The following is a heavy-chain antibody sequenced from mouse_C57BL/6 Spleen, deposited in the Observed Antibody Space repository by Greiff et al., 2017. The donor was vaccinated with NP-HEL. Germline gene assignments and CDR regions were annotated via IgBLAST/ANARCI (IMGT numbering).Heavy chain of an antibody. D-gene: IGHD2-1*01. CDR3: ARGGNQRELWDY. J-gene: IGHJ4*01. CDR2: IYPSDGNT. CDR1: GYTFTSYC. Sequence: VQLQQSGAELVKPGASVTLSCKVSGYTFTSYCMHWVKQRPGQGLEWIGEIYPSDGNTNYNEKFKGQSTLTVDKSSSTAYMQLSSLTSEDSAVYFCARGGNQRELWDYWGQGTPVTVSA. V-gene: IGHV1-69*01.